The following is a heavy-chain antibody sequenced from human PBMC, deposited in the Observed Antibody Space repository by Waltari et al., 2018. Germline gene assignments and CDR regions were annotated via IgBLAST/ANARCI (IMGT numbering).Heavy chain of an antibody. CDR3: ALAYGSGSYYSDY. Sequence: EVQLLESGGGLVQPGGSLRLSCAASGFTFGSYAMSWVRQAPGKGLEWVSAISGSGGSTYYADSVKGRFTISRDNSKNTLYLQMNSLRAEDTAVYYCALAYGSGSYYSDYWGQGTLVTVSS. CDR2: ISGSGGST. V-gene: IGHV3-23*01. CDR1: GFTFGSYA. J-gene: IGHJ4*02. D-gene: IGHD3-10*01.